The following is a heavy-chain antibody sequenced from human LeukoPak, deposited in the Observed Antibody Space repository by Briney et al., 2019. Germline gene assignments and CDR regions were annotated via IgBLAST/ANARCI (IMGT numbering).Heavy chain of an antibody. D-gene: IGHD2-2*01. Sequence: GGSLRLSCAASGFTFSSYAMHWVRQAPGKGLEWEALISYDGSDKYYADSVKGRFTISRDNSKNTLYLQINSLRAEDTAVYYCASSYCGRTSCYGDDYWGQGTLVTVSS. CDR1: GFTFSSYA. CDR3: ASSYCGRTSCYGDDY. CDR2: ISYDGSDK. J-gene: IGHJ4*02. V-gene: IGHV3-30-3*01.